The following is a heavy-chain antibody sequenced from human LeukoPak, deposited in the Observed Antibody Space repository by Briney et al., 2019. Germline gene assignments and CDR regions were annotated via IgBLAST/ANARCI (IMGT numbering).Heavy chain of an antibody. V-gene: IGHV3-48*02. J-gene: IGHJ4*02. CDR2: ISNSGSMI. CDR3: ARGPISGWSADY. Sequence: GGSLRLSCAVSGLTFSSYNMNWVRQAPGKGLEWVSYISNSGSMIYYADSVKGRFTLSRDNAKNSLYLQMNSLRDEDTAVYYCARGPISGWSADYWGQGALVTVSS. D-gene: IGHD6-19*01. CDR1: GLTFSSYN.